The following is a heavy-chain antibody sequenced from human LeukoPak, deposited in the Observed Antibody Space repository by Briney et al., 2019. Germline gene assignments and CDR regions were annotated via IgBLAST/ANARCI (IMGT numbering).Heavy chain of an antibody. Sequence: GGFLRLSCAASGFTFSASAIHWVRQASGKGLEWVGHIRSKVNTYATAYTASVKGRFTISRDDSKNTAYLQMNSLKTEDTAVYYCTRLDVDQGVFDIWGQGTMVTVSS. CDR3: TRLDVDQGVFDI. D-gene: IGHD3-10*01. CDR2: IRSKVNTYAT. V-gene: IGHV3-73*01. CDR1: GFTFSASA. J-gene: IGHJ3*02.